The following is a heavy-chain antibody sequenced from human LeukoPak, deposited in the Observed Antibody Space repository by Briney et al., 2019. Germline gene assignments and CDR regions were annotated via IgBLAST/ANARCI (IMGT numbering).Heavy chain of an antibody. CDR3: ARDLLYDSSGIFDY. Sequence: GGTLRLSCAASGFTFSSYGMSWVRQAPGKGLEWVSAISGSGGSTYYTDSVKGRFTIYRDNDKNSLYLQMNSLRAEDTAVYDCARDLLYDSSGIFDYWGQGTLVTVSS. CDR1: GFTFSSYG. CDR2: ISGSGGST. D-gene: IGHD3-22*01. V-gene: IGHV3-23*01. J-gene: IGHJ4*02.